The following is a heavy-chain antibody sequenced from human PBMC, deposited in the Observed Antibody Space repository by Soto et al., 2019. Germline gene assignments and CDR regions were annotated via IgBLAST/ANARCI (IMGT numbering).Heavy chain of an antibody. CDR1: GGSFSGYY. CDR3: ASGRGYSLATDY. V-gene: IGHV4-34*01. Sequence: PSETLSLTCAVYGGSFSGYYWSWIRQPPGKGLEWIGEINHSGSTNYNPSLKSRVTISVDTSKNQFSLKLSSVTAADTAVYYCASGRGYSLATDYWGQGTLVTVSS. CDR2: INHSGST. D-gene: IGHD5-18*01. J-gene: IGHJ4*02.